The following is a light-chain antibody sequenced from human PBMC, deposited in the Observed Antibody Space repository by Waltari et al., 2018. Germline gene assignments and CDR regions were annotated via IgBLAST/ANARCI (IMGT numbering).Light chain of an antibody. V-gene: IGLV3-21*02. CDR3: TSPTSSRTWV. J-gene: IGLJ3*02. CDR2: DDS. CDR1: NIGSKS. Sequence: SYVLTQPPSVSVAPGQTARITCGGHNIGSKSVHWYQQKPGQAPVLVVYDDSDRPSGIPERFSGSNSGNTASLTISGLQAEDEADYYCTSPTSSRTWVFGGGTKLTVL.